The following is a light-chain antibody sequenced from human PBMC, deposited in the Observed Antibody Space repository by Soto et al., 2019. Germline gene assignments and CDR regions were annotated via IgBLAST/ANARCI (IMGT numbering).Light chain of an antibody. CDR3: AQDTQPYT. Sequence: DFVMTQTPLSSPVTLGQPASISCRSSQSLVHSDGNSYLSGPHQRPGQPPRLLIYMLSTWFSGVPDRGSGSGSATDFTRKISRVDTEDVGVDYCAQDTQPYTFGQGTKLEI. CDR2: MLS. J-gene: IGKJ2*01. CDR1: QSLVHSDGNSY. V-gene: IGKV2-24*01.